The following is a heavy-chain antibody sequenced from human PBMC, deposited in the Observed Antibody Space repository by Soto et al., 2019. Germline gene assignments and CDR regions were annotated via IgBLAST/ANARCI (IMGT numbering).Heavy chain of an antibody. CDR3: AKLASGGKPIDY. Sequence: GGSLRLSCAASGFSFKDYYMTWMRQTPEKGLEWISTITSSGGNAYYAASVKGRVTISRDNAHNSLYLQMSGLRAEDTAMYYCAKLASGGKPIDYWGQGTLVTVSS. CDR1: GFSFKDYY. J-gene: IGHJ4*02. V-gene: IGHV3-11*01. D-gene: IGHD2-15*01. CDR2: ITSSGGNA.